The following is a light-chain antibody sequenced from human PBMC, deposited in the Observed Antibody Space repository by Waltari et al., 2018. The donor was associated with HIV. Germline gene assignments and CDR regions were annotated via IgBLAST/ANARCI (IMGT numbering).Light chain of an antibody. CDR2: GVS. CDR3: SSYTSSSTWV. CDR1: SSAVGGYHY. V-gene: IGLV2-14*01. J-gene: IGLJ3*02. Sequence: QSALTQPASVSGSPGQSITISCTATSSAVGGYHYVSWYQQHPGKAPKLMIYGVSNRPLGVSNRFSGSKSGNTASLTISGLQAEDEADYYCSSYTSSSTWVFGGGTKLTVL.